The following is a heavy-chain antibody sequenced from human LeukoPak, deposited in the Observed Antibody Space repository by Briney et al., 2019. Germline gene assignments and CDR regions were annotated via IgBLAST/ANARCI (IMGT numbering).Heavy chain of an antibody. V-gene: IGHV5-51*01. CDR2: IYPGDSDT. D-gene: IGHD4-11*01. CDR1: GYTFTSYW. J-gene: IGHJ5*02. CDR3: ARRIADYSNSGNWFDP. Sequence: GESLKISCEGSGYTFTSYWIAWVRQMPGKGLEWMGIIYPGDSDTRYSPSFQGQVTISADKSISTAYLQWSSLKASDTAMYYCARRIADYSNSGNWFDPWGQGTLVTVSS.